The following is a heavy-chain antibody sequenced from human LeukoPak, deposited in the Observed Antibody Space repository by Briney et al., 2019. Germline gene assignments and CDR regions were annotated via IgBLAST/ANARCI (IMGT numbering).Heavy chain of an antibody. CDR2: FDPEDGET. CDR1: GYTLTELS. V-gene: IGHV1-24*01. D-gene: IGHD1-26*01. Sequence: ASVKVSCKVSGYTLTELSMHWVRQAPGRGLEWMGGFDPEDGETIYAQKFQGRVTMTEDTSTDTAYMELSSLRSEDTAMYYCARSGVGVGSCGAFDIWGQGTMVTVSS. CDR3: ARSGVGVGSCGAFDI. J-gene: IGHJ3*02.